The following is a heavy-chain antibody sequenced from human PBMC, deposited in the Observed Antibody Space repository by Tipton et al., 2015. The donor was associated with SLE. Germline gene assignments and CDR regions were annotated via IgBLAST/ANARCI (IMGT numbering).Heavy chain of an antibody. CDR2: INHRGTI. J-gene: IGHJ4*02. V-gene: IGHV4-34*01. Sequence: TLSLTCAVYGGSFSGYYWNWIRQVPGKGLEWIGEINHRGTIKYNPPLNNGVSISVDTSNNQFSLKLSSVTAADTAVYYCAREGRRGLQIDYWGQGTLVTVSS. CDR3: AREGRRGLQIDY. CDR1: GGSFSGYY. D-gene: IGHD5-24*01.